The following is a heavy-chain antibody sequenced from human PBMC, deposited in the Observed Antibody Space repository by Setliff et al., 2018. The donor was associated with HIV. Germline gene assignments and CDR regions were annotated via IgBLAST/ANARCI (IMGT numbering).Heavy chain of an antibody. D-gene: IGHD3-22*01. Sequence: LSLSCVGSGFSFSNYDLNWVRQAPGKGLEWISYSSDTGSSTYYADSVKGRFTISRDNAKNSLYLQMNSLRAEDTAVYYCARVFSSGYPTSYAFDIWGQGTMVTVSS. CDR1: GFSFSNYD. CDR3: ARVFSSGYPTSYAFDI. J-gene: IGHJ3*02. CDR2: SSDTGSST. V-gene: IGHV3-48*03.